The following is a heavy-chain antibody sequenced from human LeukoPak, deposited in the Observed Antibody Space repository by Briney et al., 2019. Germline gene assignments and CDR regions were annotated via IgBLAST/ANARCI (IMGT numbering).Heavy chain of an antibody. D-gene: IGHD7-27*01. V-gene: IGHV3-23*01. Sequence: PGGSLGLSCAASGFTFSTYTTYWVRHPPGKRLEWVSIIGSSGGGIHYADSVMGRFTISRDNSKNALYLQMNSLRVEDTAVYYCAIDPNWGTHSWGQGVLVTVSS. CDR2: IGSSGGGI. J-gene: IGHJ4*02. CDR3: AIDPNWGTHS. CDR1: GFTFSTYT.